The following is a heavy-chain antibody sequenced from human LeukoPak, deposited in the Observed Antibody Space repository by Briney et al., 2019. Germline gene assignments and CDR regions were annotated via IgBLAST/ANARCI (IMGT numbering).Heavy chain of an antibody. D-gene: IGHD6-19*01. CDR2: ISSSGSTI. J-gene: IGHJ4*02. CDR3: ARFIGGWYGGFDY. Sequence: GGSLRLSCAASGFTFSSYEMNWVRQAPGKGLEWVSYISSSGSTIYYADSVKGRFTISRDNAKNSLYLQMNSLRAEDTAVYYCARFIGGWYGGFDYWGQGTLVTVSS. V-gene: IGHV3-48*03. CDR1: GFTFSSYE.